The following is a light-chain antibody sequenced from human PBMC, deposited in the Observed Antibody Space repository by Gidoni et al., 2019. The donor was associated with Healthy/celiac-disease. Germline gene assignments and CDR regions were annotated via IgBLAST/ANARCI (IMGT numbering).Light chain of an antibody. Sequence: EIVMTQSPATLSLSPGERATLSCRASPSVSSNLAWYQQKPGQAPRLLIYGASTRATGIPARFSGSGSGTEFTLTISSLQSEDFAVYCCQQYNNWPPRYTFGQGTKLEIK. CDR1: PSVSSN. V-gene: IGKV3-15*01. CDR3: QQYNNWPPRYT. J-gene: IGKJ2*01. CDR2: GAS.